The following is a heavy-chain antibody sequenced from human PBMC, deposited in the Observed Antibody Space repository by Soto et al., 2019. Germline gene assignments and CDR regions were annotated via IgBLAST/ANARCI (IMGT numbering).Heavy chain of an antibody. V-gene: IGHV3-53*01. D-gene: IGHD3-22*01. Sequence: EVQLVESGGGLIQPGGSLRLSCAASGFTFSSKDMNWVRQAPGKGLEWVSLIYSGGSTYYADSVKGRFTISRDNSKNTLYLQMSSLRGEDTAVYYCATRPLLPGAPWGQGTMVTVSS. CDR1: GFTFSSKD. CDR2: IYSGGST. J-gene: IGHJ3*01. CDR3: ATRPLLPGAP.